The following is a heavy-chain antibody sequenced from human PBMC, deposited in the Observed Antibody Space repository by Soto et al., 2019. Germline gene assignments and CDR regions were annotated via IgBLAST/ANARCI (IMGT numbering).Heavy chain of an antibody. CDR3: ARGDCSGGSCLPLVVPMDV. D-gene: IGHD2-15*01. J-gene: IGHJ6*02. CDR2: IYYSGST. CDR1: GGSISSYY. V-gene: IGHV4-59*01. Sequence: SETLSLTCPFSGGSISSYYWIWIRQPPGKGLEWIGYIYYSGSTNYNPSLKSRVTISVDTSKNQFSLKLSSVTAADTAVYYCARGDCSGGSCLPLVVPMDVWGQGTTVTVSS.